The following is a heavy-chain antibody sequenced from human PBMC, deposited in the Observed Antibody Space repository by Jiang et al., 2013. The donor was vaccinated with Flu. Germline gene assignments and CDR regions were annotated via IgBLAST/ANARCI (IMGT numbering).Heavy chain of an antibody. Sequence: LLKPSETLSLTCAVYGGSFSGYYWSWIRQPPGKGLEWIGEINHSGSTKYNPSLKSRVTISVDTSKNQFSLKLSSVTAADTAVYYCARVVSAAVAWYFDLWGRGTLVTVSS. D-gene: IGHD6-19*01. CDR2: INHSGST. CDR1: GGSFSGYY. V-gene: IGHV4-34*01. J-gene: IGHJ2*01. CDR3: ARVVSAAVAWYFDL.